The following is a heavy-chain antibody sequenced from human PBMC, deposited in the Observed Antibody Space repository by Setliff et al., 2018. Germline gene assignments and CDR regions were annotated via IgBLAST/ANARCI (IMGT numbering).Heavy chain of an antibody. CDR1: GGSISSHY. CDR3: ARAHSDIVVVPAAMRDAFDI. CDR2: IYYSGST. J-gene: IGHJ3*02. V-gene: IGHV4-59*11. D-gene: IGHD2-2*01. Sequence: SETLSLTCTVSGGSISSHYWSWTRQPPGKGLEWIGSIYYSGSTNYNPSLKSRVTISVDTSKNQVSLKLSSVTAADTAVYYCARAHSDIVVVPAAMRDAFDIWGQGTMVTVSS.